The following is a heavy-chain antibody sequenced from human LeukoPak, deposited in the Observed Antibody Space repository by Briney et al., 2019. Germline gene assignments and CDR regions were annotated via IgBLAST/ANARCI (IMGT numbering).Heavy chain of an antibody. V-gene: IGHV3-48*04. CDR1: GFTFSSYS. Sequence: GGSLRLSCAASGFTFSSYSMNWVRQAPGKGLEWVSYISSSSSTIYYADSVKGRFTISRDNAKNSLYLQMNSLRAEDTAVYYCATISPDILTGYCGWGQGTLVTVSS. CDR3: ATISPDILTGYCG. D-gene: IGHD3-9*01. CDR2: ISSSSSTI. J-gene: IGHJ4*02.